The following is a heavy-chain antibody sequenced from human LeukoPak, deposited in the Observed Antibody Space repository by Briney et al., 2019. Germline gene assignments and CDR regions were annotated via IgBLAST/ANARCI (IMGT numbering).Heavy chain of an antibody. V-gene: IGHV1-18*01. Sequence: GASVKVSCKASGYTFTSYGISWVRQAPGQGLEWMGWISAYNGNTNYAQKLQGRVTMTTDTSTNTAYMELRSLRSDDTAVYYCARVSPPPTTVTKDPWGQGTLVTVSS. CDR2: ISAYNGNT. CDR3: ARVSPPPTTVTKDP. D-gene: IGHD4-17*01. CDR1: GYTFTSYG. J-gene: IGHJ5*02.